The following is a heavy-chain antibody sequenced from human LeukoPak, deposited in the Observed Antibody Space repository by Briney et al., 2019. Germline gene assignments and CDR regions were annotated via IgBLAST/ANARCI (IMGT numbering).Heavy chain of an antibody. Sequence: GRSLRLSCAASGFTFTNYGMHWVRQAPGKGLEWVAVIWYDGSNKYYADSVKGRFTISRDNSKNTLYLQMNSLRAEDTAVYYCAIPGSPGSSARFDYWGQGTLVTVSS. CDR2: IWYDGSNK. V-gene: IGHV3-33*01. D-gene: IGHD3-10*01. J-gene: IGHJ4*02. CDR3: AIPGSPGSSARFDY. CDR1: GFTFTNYG.